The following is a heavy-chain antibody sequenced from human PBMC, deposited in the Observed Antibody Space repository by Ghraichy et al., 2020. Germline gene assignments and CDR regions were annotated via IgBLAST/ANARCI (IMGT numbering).Heavy chain of an antibody. Sequence: ASVKVSCKSSGYTFIIDAITWVRQVPGQRLEWMGWISPYFRNTTYAQRFQGRVTMTTDTSTSTAYMELTSLRSDDTAVYSCARVKNYDSSGEDYYYGLDVWGQGTTVTVSS. J-gene: IGHJ6*02. CDR2: ISPYFRNT. D-gene: IGHD3-22*01. CDR3: ARVKNYDSSGEDYYYGLDV. CDR1: GYTFIIDA. V-gene: IGHV1-18*01.